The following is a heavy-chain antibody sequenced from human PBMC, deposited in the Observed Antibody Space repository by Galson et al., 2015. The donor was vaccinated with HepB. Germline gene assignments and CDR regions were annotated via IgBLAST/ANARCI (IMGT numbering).Heavy chain of an antibody. CDR3: ARILVYDSSGYYSCHDAFDI. CDR2: IGWDDDK. Sequence: PALVKPTQTLTLTCSFSGFSLSTTGMCLTWIRQPPGKALEWLALIGWDDDKYYSTSLKTRRTISKDTSTNQVVLTMTNMDPVDTATYYCARILVYDSSGYYSCHDAFDIWGQGTMVTVSS. V-gene: IGHV2-70*01. CDR1: GFSLSTTGMC. J-gene: IGHJ3*02. D-gene: IGHD3-22*01.